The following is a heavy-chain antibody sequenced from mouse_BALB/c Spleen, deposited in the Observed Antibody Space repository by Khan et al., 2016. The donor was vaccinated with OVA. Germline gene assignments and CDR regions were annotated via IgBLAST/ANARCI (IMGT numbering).Heavy chain of an antibody. V-gene: IGHV1-7*01. CDR3: TRRGLYGIFAY. CDR1: GYTFTTYW. D-gene: IGHD2-1*01. CDR2: INPSTGYT. Sequence: QVQLKQSGAELAQPGASVKMSCQTSGYTFTTYWMHWVKQRPGPGLEWVGYINPSTGYTEYNLRFKDKATLTTDKSSSTAYIQLSRLTSDESAVDNCTRRGLYGIFAYWSQGTLVTVSA. J-gene: IGHJ3*01.